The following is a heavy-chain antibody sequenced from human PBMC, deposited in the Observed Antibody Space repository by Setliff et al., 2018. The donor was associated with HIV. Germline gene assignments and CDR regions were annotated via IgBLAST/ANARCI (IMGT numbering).Heavy chain of an antibody. Sequence: SETLSLTCTVSGGSLSGDYWSWIRQSPGKGLEWIGYIHTRGSINYIPSLKTRATVSLDTSKNQFFLRLTSVTAADTAMYYCARHVGISIGGTRGDFDCWGQGTLVTVSS. CDR3: ARHVGISIGGTRGDFDC. V-gene: IGHV4-4*09. CDR1: GGSLSGDY. CDR2: IHTRGSI. J-gene: IGHJ4*02. D-gene: IGHD6-13*01.